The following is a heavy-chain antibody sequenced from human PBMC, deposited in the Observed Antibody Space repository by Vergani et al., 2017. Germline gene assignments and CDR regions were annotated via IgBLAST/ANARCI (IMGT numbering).Heavy chain of an antibody. CDR3: ARDRVPAARLNGFDP. J-gene: IGHJ5*02. CDR2: IYYSGST. D-gene: IGHD2-2*01. Sequence: QVQLQESGPGLVKPSETLSLTCTVSGGSISSYYWSWIRRPPGKGLGWIGYIYYSGSTNYNPSLKSRVTISVDTSKNQFSLKLSSVTAADTAVYCCARDRVPAARLNGFDPWGQGTLVTVSS. CDR1: GGSISSYY. V-gene: IGHV4-59*01.